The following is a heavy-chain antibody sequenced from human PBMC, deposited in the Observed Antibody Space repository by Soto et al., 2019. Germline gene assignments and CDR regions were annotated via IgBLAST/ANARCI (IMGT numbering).Heavy chain of an antibody. CDR1: GYTFTSYG. V-gene: IGHV1-18*01. J-gene: IGHJ3*02. CDR3: ARAQHPNDAFDI. Sequence: ASVKVSCKASGYTFTSYGISWVRQAPGQVLEWMGWISAYNGNTNYAQKLQGRVTMTTDTSTSTAYMELRSLRSDDTAVYYCARAQHPNDAFDIWGQGTMVTVSS. CDR2: ISAYNGNT.